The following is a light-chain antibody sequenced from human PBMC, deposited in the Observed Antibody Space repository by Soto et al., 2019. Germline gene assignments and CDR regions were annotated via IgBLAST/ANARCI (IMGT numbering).Light chain of an antibody. V-gene: IGKV1-39*01. J-gene: IGKJ4*01. CDR3: QQSYSIVPLT. Sequence: DIQMTQSPSSLSASVGDRVIITCRASQSISNYLNWYQQKPGKAPKLLIYAASSLQGGVPSRFSGSGSGTDFTLTISSLQPEDFATYYCQQSYSIVPLTFGGGTKVEIK. CDR2: AAS. CDR1: QSISNY.